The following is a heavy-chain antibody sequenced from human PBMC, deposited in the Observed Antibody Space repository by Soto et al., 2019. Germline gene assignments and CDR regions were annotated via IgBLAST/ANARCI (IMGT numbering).Heavy chain of an antibody. V-gene: IGHV3-21*01. Sequence: EVQLVESGGGLVKPGGSMRLSCAASGFTFSSFSMSWVRQAPGKGLEWVSSISRDSSYIYYTDSLKGRVTISRDNAKNSVYLPMNGLSSEDTAVYYCARVYGDYYDCYGLDVWGQGTTVTVSS. CDR3: ARVYGDYYDCYGLDV. CDR2: ISRDSSYI. CDR1: GFTFSSFS. D-gene: IGHD4-17*01. J-gene: IGHJ6*02.